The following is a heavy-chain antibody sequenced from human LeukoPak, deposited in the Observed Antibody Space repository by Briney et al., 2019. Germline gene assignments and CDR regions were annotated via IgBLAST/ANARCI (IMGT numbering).Heavy chain of an antibody. J-gene: IGHJ4*02. V-gene: IGHV4-39*01. CDR3: ARGVGYSSSWGY. D-gene: IGHD6-13*01. CDR1: GGSISSSSYY. Sequence: SETLSLTCTVSGGSISSSSYYWGWIRQPPGKGLEWIGSIYYSGSTYYNPSLKSRVTISVDTSKNQFSLKLSSVTAADTAVYYCARGVGYSSSWGYWGQGTLVTVSS. CDR2: IYYSGST.